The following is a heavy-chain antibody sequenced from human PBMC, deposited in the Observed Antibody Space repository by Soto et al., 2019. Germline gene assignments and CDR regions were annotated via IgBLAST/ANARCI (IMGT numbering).Heavy chain of an antibody. J-gene: IGHJ4*02. CDR3: ARGNYYDSSGYYVFFDY. D-gene: IGHD3-22*01. CDR1: GGSISSGGYS. V-gene: IGHV4-30-2*01. Sequence: QLQLQESGSGLVKPSQTLSLTCAVSGGSISSGGYSWSWIRQPPGKGLEWIGYIYHSGSTYYNPSLKSRVTISVDRSKNQFSLKLSSVTAADTAVYYCARGNYYDSSGYYVFFDYWGQGTLVTVSS. CDR2: IYHSGST.